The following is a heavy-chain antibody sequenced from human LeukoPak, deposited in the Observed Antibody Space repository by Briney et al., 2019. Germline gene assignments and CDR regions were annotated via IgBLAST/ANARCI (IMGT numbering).Heavy chain of an antibody. CDR1: GYTFTSYG. CDR2: ISAYNGNT. J-gene: IGHJ6*02. D-gene: IGHD3-9*01. V-gene: IGHV1-18*01. CDR3: ARDLLYYDILTGYCGHYYYYGMDV. Sequence: ASVKVSCKASGYTFTSYGISWVRQAPGQGLEWMGWISAYNGNTNYAQKLQGRVTMTTDTSTSTAYMELRSLRSDDTAVYYCARDLLYYDILTGYCGHYYYYGMDVWGQGTTVTVSS.